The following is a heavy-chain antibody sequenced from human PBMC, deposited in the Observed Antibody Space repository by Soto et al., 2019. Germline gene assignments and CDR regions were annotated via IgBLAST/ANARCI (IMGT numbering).Heavy chain of an antibody. Sequence: QVQLVQSGAEVKKPGASVKVSCKASGYTFTSYGISWVRQAPGQGLEWMGWISAYNGNTNYAQKLQGRVTMTTDTSPSTGYKELSRLRSDDTAVYYCARDGAGGDYLPPGDYYYGMDVWGQWTTVTVSS. CDR1: GYTFTSYG. CDR3: ARDGAGGDYLPPGDYYYGMDV. D-gene: IGHD4-17*01. J-gene: IGHJ6*02. CDR2: ISAYNGNT. V-gene: IGHV1-18*01.